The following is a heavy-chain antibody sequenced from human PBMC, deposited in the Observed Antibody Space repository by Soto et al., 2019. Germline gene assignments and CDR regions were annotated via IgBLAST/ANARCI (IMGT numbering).Heavy chain of an antibody. CDR3: ARGQQLGFWGMDV. V-gene: IGHV1-69*13. J-gene: IGHJ6*02. CDR2: AIPIFGTA. CDR1: GATFSSYA. Sequence: SVKVSCKASGATFSSYAISWVRQAPGQGLEWMGGAIPIFGTANYAQKFQGRVTITADESTSTAYMELSSLRSEDTAVYYCARGQQLGFWGMDVWGQGTTVTVSS. D-gene: IGHD6-13*01.